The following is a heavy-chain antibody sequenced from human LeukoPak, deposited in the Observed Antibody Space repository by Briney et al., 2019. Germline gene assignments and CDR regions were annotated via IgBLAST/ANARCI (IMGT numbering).Heavy chain of an antibody. J-gene: IGHJ4*02. CDR1: GFTFSRYW. Sequence: GGSLRLSCAASGFTFSRYWMHWVRQAPGKGLVWVSCIKSDGSSTSTADSAKGRFTISRDNAKNTVYLQMNSLRAEDTAVYYCVRDNRSYNFDCWGQGTLVTVSS. D-gene: IGHD1-26*01. CDR2: IKSDGSST. V-gene: IGHV3-74*01. CDR3: VRDNRSYNFDC.